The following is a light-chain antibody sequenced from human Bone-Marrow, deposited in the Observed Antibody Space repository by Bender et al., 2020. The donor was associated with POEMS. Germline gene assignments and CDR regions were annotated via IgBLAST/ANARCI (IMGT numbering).Light chain of an antibody. J-gene: IGLJ3*02. CDR1: SSDVGTYNL. CDR3: CSYAGSSIWV. CDR2: EVS. V-gene: IGLV2-23*02. Sequence: QSALTQPASVSGSPGQSITISCTGASSDVGTYNLVSWYQQHPGEASKLIIYEVSKRPSGVSNRFSGSKSDNTASLTISGLQAEDEADFYCCSYAGSSIWVFGGGTKLTVL.